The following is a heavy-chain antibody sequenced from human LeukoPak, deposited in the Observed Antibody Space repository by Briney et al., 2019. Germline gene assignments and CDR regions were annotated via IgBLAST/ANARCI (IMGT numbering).Heavy chain of an antibody. Sequence: PSETLSLTCTVSGGSISSYYRSWIRQHPGKGLEWIGYIYYSGSTYYNPSLKSRVTISVDTSKNQFSLKLSSVTAADTAVYYCARFYSSWGFDYWGQGTLVTVSS. J-gene: IGHJ4*02. CDR3: ARFYSSWGFDY. V-gene: IGHV4-59*06. CDR1: GGSISSYY. D-gene: IGHD6-13*01. CDR2: IYYSGST.